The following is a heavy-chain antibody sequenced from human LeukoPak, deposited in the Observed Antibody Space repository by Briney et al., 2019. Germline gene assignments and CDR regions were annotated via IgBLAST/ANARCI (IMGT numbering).Heavy chain of an antibody. Sequence: ASVKVSCKASGYTFTGYYMHWVRQAPGQGLEWMGCINPNSGGTNYAQKFQGRVTMTRDTSISTAYMELSRLRSDDTAVYYCARVSDTMVRGATTNDYWGQGTLVTVSS. CDR2: INPNSGGT. CDR1: GYTFTGYY. J-gene: IGHJ4*02. CDR3: ARVSDTMVRGATTNDY. V-gene: IGHV1-2*02. D-gene: IGHD3-10*01.